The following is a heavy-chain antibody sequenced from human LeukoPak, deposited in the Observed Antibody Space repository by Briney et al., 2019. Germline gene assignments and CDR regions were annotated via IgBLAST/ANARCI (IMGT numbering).Heavy chain of an antibody. CDR2: INPSGGST. D-gene: IGHD2-15*01. J-gene: IGHJ4*02. CDR1: GYTFTGYY. CDR3: ARRYCSGGSCIDY. Sequence: ASVKVSCKASGYTFTGYYMHWVRQAPGQGLEWMGIINPSGGSTSYAQKFQGRVTMTRDTSTSTVYVELSSLRSEDTAVYYCARRYCSGGSCIDYWGQGTLVTVSS. V-gene: IGHV1-46*01.